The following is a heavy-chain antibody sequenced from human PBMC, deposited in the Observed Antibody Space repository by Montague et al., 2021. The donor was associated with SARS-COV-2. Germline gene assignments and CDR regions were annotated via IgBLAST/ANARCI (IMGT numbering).Heavy chain of an antibody. V-gene: IGHV4-4*07. D-gene: IGHD5-12*01. J-gene: IGHJ6*02. CDR1: GASVRTYY. CDR2: LYTSGST. Sequence: SETLSLTCTVSGASVRTYYWSWIRQSAGEKLEWMGRLYTSGSTYYNPSFKSRVTMSLDTSKNLFSLNLSSMTAADTAVYYCARDGADYSFAYYHEMDVWGQGTFVTVSS. CDR3: ARDGADYSFAYYHEMDV.